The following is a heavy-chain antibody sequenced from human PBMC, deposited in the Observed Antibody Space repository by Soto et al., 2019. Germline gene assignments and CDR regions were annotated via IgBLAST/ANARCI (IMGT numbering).Heavy chain of an antibody. CDR3: ARDLGYYYDSSGYYAFDY. V-gene: IGHV1-18*01. CDR1: GYTFTSYG. Sequence: ASVKVSCKASGYTFTSYGISWVRQAPGQGLEWMGWISAYNGNTNYAQKLQGRVTMTTDTSTSTAYMELRSLRSDDTAVYYCARDLGYYYDSSGYYAFDYWGQGTLVTVSS. J-gene: IGHJ4*02. CDR2: ISAYNGNT. D-gene: IGHD3-22*01.